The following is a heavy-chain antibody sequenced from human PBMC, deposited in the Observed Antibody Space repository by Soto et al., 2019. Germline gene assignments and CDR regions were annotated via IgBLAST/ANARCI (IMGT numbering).Heavy chain of an antibody. CDR3: AKYGDCPFCPFDY. Sequence: QLQLQESGPGLVKPSETLSLTCTVSGGSISSSSYYWGWIRQPPGKGLEWIGSIYYSGSTYYNPSLNSRLTISVDTYKNQSALKWSSVTAADTAVYYCAKYGDCPFCPFDYWGQGTLVTVSS. D-gene: IGHD4-17*01. J-gene: IGHJ4*02. V-gene: IGHV4-39*01. CDR2: IYYSGST. CDR1: GGSISSSSYY.